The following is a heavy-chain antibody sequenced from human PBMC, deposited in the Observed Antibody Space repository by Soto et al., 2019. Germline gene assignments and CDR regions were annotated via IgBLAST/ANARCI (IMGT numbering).Heavy chain of an antibody. Sequence: PSETLSLTCSVSGDSISNNWWTWVRQPPGQGLEWIGEIYRTGSTNYNPSLKSRVTISLDKSENQFSLKVTSLTAADTAVYYCASRDPGTSVDYWGQGTLVTVSS. CDR2: IYRTGST. J-gene: IGHJ4*02. V-gene: IGHV4-4*02. CDR1: GDSISNNW. CDR3: ASRDPGTSVDY. D-gene: IGHD1-7*01.